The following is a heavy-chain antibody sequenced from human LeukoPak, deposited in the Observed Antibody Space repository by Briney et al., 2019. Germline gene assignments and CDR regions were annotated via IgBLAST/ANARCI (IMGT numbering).Heavy chain of an antibody. Sequence: ASVKVSCKASGYTFTSYGISWVRQAPGQGLEWMGWINPNSGGTNYAQKFQGRVTMTRDTSISTAYMELSRLRSDDTAVYYCARSYAGKTTGYSYGYRTMDYWGQGTLVTVSS. CDR3: ARSYAGKTTGYSYGYRTMDY. D-gene: IGHD5-18*01. V-gene: IGHV1-2*02. CDR1: GYTFTSYG. J-gene: IGHJ4*02. CDR2: INPNSGGT.